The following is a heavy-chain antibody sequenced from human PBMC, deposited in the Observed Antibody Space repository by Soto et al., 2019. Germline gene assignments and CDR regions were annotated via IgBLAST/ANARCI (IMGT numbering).Heavy chain of an antibody. J-gene: IGHJ2*01. V-gene: IGHV3-23*01. CDR1: GFTFSCCA. CDR3: VKDRGGGSYTNWYFAS. D-gene: IGHD1-26*01. CDR2: IHGDGDYM. Sequence: EVQLLDSGGGLVQPWGPLRLSCAASGFTFSCCALSWVRQAPGKGLEWVSTIHGDGDYMQYTDSVKGRFTISRDKSRNTLYLQMDSLRGDDTDVYYCVKDRGGGSYTNWYFASGGRGTLVTVSS.